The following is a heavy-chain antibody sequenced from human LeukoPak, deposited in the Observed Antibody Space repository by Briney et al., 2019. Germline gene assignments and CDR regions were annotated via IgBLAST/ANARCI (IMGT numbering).Heavy chain of an antibody. CDR3: ASKGATYSSSWYYFDY. D-gene: IGHD6-13*01. CDR2: IYYSGST. Sequence: PSEALSLTCTVSGGSISSSSYYWGWIRQPPGKGLEWIGSIYYSGSTYYNPSLKSRVTISVDTSKNQFSLKLCSVTAADTAVYYCASKGATYSSSWYYFDYWGQGTLVTVSS. V-gene: IGHV4-39*01. CDR1: GGSISSSSYY. J-gene: IGHJ4*02.